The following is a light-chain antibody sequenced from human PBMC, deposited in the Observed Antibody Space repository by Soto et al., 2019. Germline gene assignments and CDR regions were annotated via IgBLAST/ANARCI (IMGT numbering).Light chain of an antibody. CDR2: DVN. J-gene: IGLJ1*01. CDR3: SSYAGSNFNV. V-gene: IGLV2-8*01. CDR1: SSDVGGYNF. Sequence: QSALTQPPSASGSPGQSVTISCTGTSSDVGGYNFVSWYQQHPGKAPKLIIYDVNKRPSGVPDRFSGSKSGNTASLTVSGLQPDDEADYYCSSYAGSNFNVFGIGIKVTVL.